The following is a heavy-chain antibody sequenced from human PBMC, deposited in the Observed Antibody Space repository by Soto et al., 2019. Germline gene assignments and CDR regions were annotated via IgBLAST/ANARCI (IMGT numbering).Heavy chain of an antibody. CDR3: ASLGYCSGGSCYWGWFDP. D-gene: IGHD2-15*01. CDR1: GGTFSSYA. Sequence: SVKVSCKASGGTFSSYAISWVRQAPGQGLEWMGGIIPIFGTANYAQKFQGRVTITADESTSTAYMELSSPRSEDTAVYYCASLGYCSGGSCYWGWFDPWGQGTLVTAPQ. J-gene: IGHJ5*02. V-gene: IGHV1-69*13. CDR2: IIPIFGTA.